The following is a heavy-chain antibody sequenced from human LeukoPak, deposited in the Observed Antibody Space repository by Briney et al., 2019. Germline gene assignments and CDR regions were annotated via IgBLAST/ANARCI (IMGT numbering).Heavy chain of an antibody. CDR2: ISSSGRII. J-gene: IGHJ4*02. Sequence: GGSLRLSCAASGFTFSSYEMNWVRQAPGKGLEWVSYISSSGRIIYYANSVKGRFTISRDNAKNSLYLQMNSLRAEDTAVYYCAKDPSSVTPDYFDYWGQGTLVTVSS. D-gene: IGHD4-17*01. CDR1: GFTFSSYE. CDR3: AKDPSSVTPDYFDY. V-gene: IGHV3-48*03.